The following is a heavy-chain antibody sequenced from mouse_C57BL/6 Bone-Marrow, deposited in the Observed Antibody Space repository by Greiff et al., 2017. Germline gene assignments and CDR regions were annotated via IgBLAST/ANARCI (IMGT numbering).Heavy chain of an antibody. CDR1: GFTFSSYA. V-gene: IGHV5-9-1*02. CDR3: TRDRTGTYYFDY. Sequence: EVQLVESGEGLVKPGGSLKLSCAASGFTFSSYAMSWVRQTPEKRLEWVAYISSGGDYIYYADTVKGRFTISRDNARNTLYLQMSSLKSEDTAMYYCTRDRTGTYYFDYWGQGTTLTVSS. D-gene: IGHD4-1*01. J-gene: IGHJ2*01. CDR2: ISSGGDYI.